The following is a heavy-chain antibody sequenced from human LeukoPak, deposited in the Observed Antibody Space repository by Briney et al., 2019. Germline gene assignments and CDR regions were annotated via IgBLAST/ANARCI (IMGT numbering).Heavy chain of an antibody. CDR1: GFTFSSYG. D-gene: IGHD6-13*01. Sequence: GGSLRLSCAASGFTFSSYGMHWVRQAPGKGLEWVAVIWYDGSNKYYADSVKGRFTISRDNSKNTLYLQMNSLRAEDTAVYYCARARGYSSSSPQVGWGQGTLVTVSS. V-gene: IGHV3-33*01. CDR3: ARARGYSSSSPQVG. CDR2: IWYDGSNK. J-gene: IGHJ4*02.